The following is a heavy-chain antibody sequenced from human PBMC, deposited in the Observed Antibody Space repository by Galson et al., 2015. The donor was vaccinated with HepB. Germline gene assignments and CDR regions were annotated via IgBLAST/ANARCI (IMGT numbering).Heavy chain of an antibody. CDR3: AKDYDSSGYYGGFDY. J-gene: IGHJ4*02. CDR1: GFIFSSYG. V-gene: IGHV3-30*02. Sequence: SLRLSCAASGFIFSSYGMHWVRQAPGKGLEWVAFIRYDGSNKCYADSVKGRFTISRDNSKNTLYLQMNSLRAEDTAVYYCAKDYDSSGYYGGFDYWGQGTLVTVSS. D-gene: IGHD3-22*01. CDR2: IRYDGSNK.